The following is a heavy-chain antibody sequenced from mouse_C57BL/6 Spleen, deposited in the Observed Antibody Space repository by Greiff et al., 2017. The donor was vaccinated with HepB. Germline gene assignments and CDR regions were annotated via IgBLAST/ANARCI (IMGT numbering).Heavy chain of an antibody. J-gene: IGHJ4*01. V-gene: IGHV2-2*01. CDR3: ARGRVPSYYYAMDY. Sequence: VQLKQSGPGLVQPSQSLSITCTVSGFSLTSYCVHWVRQSPGKGLEWLGVIWSGGSTDYNAAFISRLSISKDNSKSQVFFKMNSLQADDTAIYYCARGRVPSYYYAMDYWGQGTSVTVSS. D-gene: IGHD5-1*01. CDR1: GFSLTSYC. CDR2: IWSGGST.